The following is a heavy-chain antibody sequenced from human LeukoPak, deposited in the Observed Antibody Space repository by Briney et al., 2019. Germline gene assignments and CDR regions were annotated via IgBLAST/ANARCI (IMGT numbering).Heavy chain of an antibody. D-gene: IGHD3-22*01. Sequence: KPGGSLRLSCAASGFTFSDYYMSWIRQAPGKGLEWVSYISSSGSTIYYADSVKGRFTISRDNAKNSLYLQMNSLRAEDTAVYYCAKSQAALLEYYGSSNWLDPWGQGTLVTVSS. CDR3: AKSQAALLEYYGSSNWLDP. J-gene: IGHJ5*02. V-gene: IGHV3-11*01. CDR1: GFTFSDYY. CDR2: ISSSGSTI.